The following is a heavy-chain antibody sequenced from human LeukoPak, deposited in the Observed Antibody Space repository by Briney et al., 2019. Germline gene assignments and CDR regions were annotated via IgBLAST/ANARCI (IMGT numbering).Heavy chain of an antibody. D-gene: IGHD3-22*01. CDR1: GFSFGAYL. Sequence: GGSLRLSCTASGFSFGAYLISWVRQAPGQGLEWVGYIRGKAYGETPEYAASVKGRFTISRDDSNTIAYLQMNSLKTEDTAVYYCAKEIYYYDSIRDYWGQGTLVTVSS. CDR3: AKEIYYYDSIRDY. V-gene: IGHV3-49*04. J-gene: IGHJ4*02. CDR2: IRGKAYGETP.